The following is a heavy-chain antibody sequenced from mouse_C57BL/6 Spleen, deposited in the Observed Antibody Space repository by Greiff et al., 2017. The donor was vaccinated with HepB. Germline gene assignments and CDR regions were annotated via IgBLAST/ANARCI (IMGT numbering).Heavy chain of an antibody. J-gene: IGHJ3*01. CDR2: IDPETGGT. Sequence: QVQLKESGAELVRPGASVTLSCKASGYTFTDYEMHWVKQTPVHGLEWIGAIDPETGGTAYNQKFKGKAILTADKSSSPAYMELRSLTSEDSAVYYCTPLSLWSNWFAYWGQGTLVTVSA. D-gene: IGHD1-1*02. V-gene: IGHV1-15*01. CDR3: TPLSLWSNWFAY. CDR1: GYTFTDYE.